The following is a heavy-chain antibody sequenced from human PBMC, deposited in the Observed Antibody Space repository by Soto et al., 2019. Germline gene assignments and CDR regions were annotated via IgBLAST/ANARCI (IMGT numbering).Heavy chain of an antibody. D-gene: IGHD5-18*01. J-gene: IGHJ2*01. CDR3: ARDPLWGTAMVLWYFDL. V-gene: IGHV3-30-3*01. Sequence: QVQLVESGGGVVQPGRSLRLSCAASGFTFSSYAMHWVRQAPGKGLEWVAVISYDGSNKYYADSVKGRFTISRDNSKNRLYLPMNSPRAEDTAVYYCARDPLWGTAMVLWYFDLWGRGTLVTVSS. CDR2: ISYDGSNK. CDR1: GFTFSSYA.